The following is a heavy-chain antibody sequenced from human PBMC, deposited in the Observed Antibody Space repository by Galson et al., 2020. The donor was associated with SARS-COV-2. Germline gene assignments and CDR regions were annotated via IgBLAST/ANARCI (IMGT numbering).Heavy chain of an antibody. CDR3: ARAYTSSRYDNWFDP. CDR2: IYYSGAT. Sequence: SETLSLTCTVSGGSIDSNGYFWSWIRQHPGKGLEWIGYIYYSGATYYNPSLKSRVTISVDTSKNQFSLNLNSVTAADTAVYYCARAYTSSRYDNWFDPWGQGTLVTVSS. D-gene: IGHD6-25*01. V-gene: IGHV4-31*03. J-gene: IGHJ5*02. CDR1: GGSIDSNGYF.